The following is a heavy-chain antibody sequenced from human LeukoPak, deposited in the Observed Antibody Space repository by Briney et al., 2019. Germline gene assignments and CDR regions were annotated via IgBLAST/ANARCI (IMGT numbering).Heavy chain of an antibody. CDR3: AKGLHYYDSSGYSTTAFDY. CDR2: ISWNSGSI. Sequence: GGSLRLSCAASGFTFDDYAMHWVRQVPGKGLEWVSGISWNSGSIGYADSVKGRFTISRDNAKKSLYLQMNSLRAEDMALYYCAKGLHYYDSSGYSTTAFDYWGQGTLVTVSS. CDR1: GFTFDDYA. J-gene: IGHJ4*02. D-gene: IGHD3-22*01. V-gene: IGHV3-9*03.